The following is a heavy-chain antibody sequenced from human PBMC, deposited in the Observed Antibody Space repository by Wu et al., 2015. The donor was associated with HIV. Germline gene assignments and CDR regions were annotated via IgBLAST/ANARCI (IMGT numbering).Heavy chain of an antibody. D-gene: IGHD6-6*01. Sequence: QVQLVQSGAEVKKPGASVKVSCKASGYTFTGYYMHWVRQAPGQGLEWMGWINPNSGGTNYAQKFQGRVTMTRDTSISTAYMELSRLRSDDTAVYYCARGSTSYEHYWYFDLWGRGTLVTVSS. J-gene: IGHJ2*01. CDR3: ARGSTSYEHYWYFDL. CDR2: INPNSGGT. V-gene: IGHV1-2*02. CDR1: GYTFTGYY.